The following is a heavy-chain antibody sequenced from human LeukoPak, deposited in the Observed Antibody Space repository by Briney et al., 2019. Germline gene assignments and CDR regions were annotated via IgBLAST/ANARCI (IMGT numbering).Heavy chain of an antibody. J-gene: IGHJ4*02. Sequence: PSETLSLTCTVSGGSVSSGSYYWSWIRQPPGKGLEWIGYIYYSGSTNYNPSLKSRVTISVDTSKNQFSLKLSSVTAADTAVYYCARVPIPAGYYYDSSGYANWGQGTLVTVSS. CDR1: GGSVSSGSYY. D-gene: IGHD3-22*01. CDR3: ARVPIPAGYYYDSSGYAN. CDR2: IYYSGST. V-gene: IGHV4-61*01.